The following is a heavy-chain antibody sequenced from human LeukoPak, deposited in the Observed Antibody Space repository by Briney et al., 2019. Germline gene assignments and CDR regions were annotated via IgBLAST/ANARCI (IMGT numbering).Heavy chain of an antibody. CDR3: AGRQIYFDH. J-gene: IGHJ4*02. V-gene: IGHV4-4*09. CDR2: IYTDGST. Sequence: SETLSLTCTVSGGSLSPYFWSWIRPPPGKGPEGIGYIYTDGSTKCNPSLKSRVTISLDPSKNQFSLKLSSVAAAYTAVYYCAGRQIYFDHWGQGTLVTVSS. CDR1: GGSLSPYF.